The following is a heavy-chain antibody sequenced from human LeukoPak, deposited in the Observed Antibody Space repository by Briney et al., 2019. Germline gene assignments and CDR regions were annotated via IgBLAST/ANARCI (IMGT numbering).Heavy chain of an antibody. Sequence: GGSLRLSCAASGFTFSSYSMNWVRQAPGKGLEWVPSISSSSSYIYYADSVKGRFTISRDNAKNSLYLQMNSLRAEDTAVYYCARDRGYSGYDPSHFDYWGQGTLVTVSS. V-gene: IGHV3-21*01. D-gene: IGHD5-12*01. CDR1: GFTFSSYS. CDR3: ARDRGYSGYDPSHFDY. J-gene: IGHJ4*02. CDR2: ISSSSSYI.